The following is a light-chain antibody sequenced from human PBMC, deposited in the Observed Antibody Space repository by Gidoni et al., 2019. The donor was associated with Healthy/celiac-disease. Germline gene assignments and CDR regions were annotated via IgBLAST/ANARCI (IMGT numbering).Light chain of an antibody. Sequence: DIHMTQSPSSLSASVGDRVTITCRASQYIYNYLNWYQQKPGRAPKLLIYAASSLQSGVPSRFIGSGSGTDFTLTINSLQPDDFATYYCQQSYSAPQTFGQGTTLDIK. J-gene: IGKJ2*01. CDR1: QYIYNY. CDR3: QQSYSAPQT. V-gene: IGKV1-39*01. CDR2: AAS.